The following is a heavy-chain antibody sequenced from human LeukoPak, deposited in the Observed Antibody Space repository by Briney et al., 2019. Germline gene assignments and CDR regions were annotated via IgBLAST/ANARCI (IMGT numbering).Heavy chain of an antibody. CDR2: ISAYNGNT. D-gene: IGHD3-10*01. J-gene: IGHJ4*02. V-gene: IGHV1-18*01. CDR3: ARSDTDGFVLY. Sequence: ASLKLPCAASGYTFTSYGISWVRQAPGQGLEWMGWISAYNGNTNYAKKLQGRVTMTTDTSTSTAYMELRSLRSDDTAVYYCARSDTDGFVLYWGQGTLVTVSS. CDR1: GYTFTSYG.